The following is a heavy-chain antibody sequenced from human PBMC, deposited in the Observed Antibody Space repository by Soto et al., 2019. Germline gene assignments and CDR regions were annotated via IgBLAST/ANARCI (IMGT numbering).Heavy chain of an antibody. CDR2: IARDGETT. J-gene: IGHJ4*02. D-gene: IGHD1-1*01. CDR1: GFSFSDYE. CDR3: ASDTPPAELDY. Sequence: PGGSLRLSCEASGFSFSDYEMNWVRQFPGEGLEWVAYIARDGETTFYADSVGGRFVVSRDNAKNSLFLQMDRLTGDDTAVYFCASDTPPAELDYWGQGSLVTVSS. V-gene: IGHV3-48*03.